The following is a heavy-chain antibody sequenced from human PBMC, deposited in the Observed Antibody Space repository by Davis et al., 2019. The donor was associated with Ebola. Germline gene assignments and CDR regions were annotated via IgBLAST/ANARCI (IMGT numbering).Heavy chain of an antibody. Sequence: PSETLSLTCTVSGGSISSYYWSWIRQPPGKGLEWIGYIYYSGSTNYNPSLKSRVTISVDTSKNQFSLKLSSVTAADTAVYYCARGGYCSGGSCYSTPWFDPWGQGTLVTVSS. J-gene: IGHJ5*02. CDR2: IYYSGST. V-gene: IGHV4-59*01. D-gene: IGHD2-15*01. CDR1: GGSISSYY. CDR3: ARGGYCSGGSCYSTPWFDP.